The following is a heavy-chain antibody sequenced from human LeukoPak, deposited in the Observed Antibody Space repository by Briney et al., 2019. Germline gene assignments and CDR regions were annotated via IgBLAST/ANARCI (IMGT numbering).Heavy chain of an antibody. CDR3: ARDPEWEDVDVLASRYFDY. Sequence: QAGGSLRLSCAASGFTFSSYAMHWVRQAPGKGLEWVAVISYDGSNKYYADSVKGRFTISRDNSKNTLYPQMNSLRAEDTAVYYCARDPEWEDVDVLASRYFDYWGQGTLVTVSS. CDR2: ISYDGSNK. J-gene: IGHJ4*02. CDR1: GFTFSSYA. V-gene: IGHV3-30-3*01. D-gene: IGHD1-26*01.